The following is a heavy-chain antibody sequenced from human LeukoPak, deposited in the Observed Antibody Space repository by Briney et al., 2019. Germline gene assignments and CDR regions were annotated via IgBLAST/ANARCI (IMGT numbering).Heavy chain of an antibody. D-gene: IGHD7-27*01. CDR2: INTNNGNT. CDR1: GYTFSTYG. Sequence: ASVKVSCKASGYTFSTYGINWVRQAPGQGLEWMGWINTNNGNTNYAQKFQGRVTMTRDTSTSTAYMELRSLGSDDTAVYYCARDLGTQNWGSRGGLDYWGQGTLVTVSS. J-gene: IGHJ4*02. V-gene: IGHV1-18*01. CDR3: ARDLGTQNWGSRGGLDY.